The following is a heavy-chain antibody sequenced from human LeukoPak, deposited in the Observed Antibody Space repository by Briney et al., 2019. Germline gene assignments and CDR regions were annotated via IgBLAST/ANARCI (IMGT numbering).Heavy chain of an antibody. Sequence: PGGSLRLSCAASGFTFSSSAMSWVRQAPGKGLEWVSSISGSGSGGSTYYADSVKGRFTISRDNSKNTLYLQMNSLRAEDTAVYYCAREYSSSSGCFDYWGQGTLVTVSS. D-gene: IGHD6-6*01. CDR2: ISGSGSGGST. J-gene: IGHJ4*02. V-gene: IGHV3-23*01. CDR3: AREYSSSSGCFDY. CDR1: GFTFSSSA.